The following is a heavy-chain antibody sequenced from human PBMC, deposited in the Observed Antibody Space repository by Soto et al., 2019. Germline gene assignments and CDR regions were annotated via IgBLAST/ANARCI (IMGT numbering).Heavy chain of an antibody. Sequence: GGSLRLSCTPSGLSFSTHSMNWVRQAPGKGLEWVSSISSSSYYIYYADSVKGRFTISRDNAKNTLFLQMNSLRADDTAVYYCARNRDPSSKTHGMDVWGQGTTVTVSS. V-gene: IGHV3-21*06. CDR1: GLSFSTHS. J-gene: IGHJ6*02. CDR2: ISSSSYYI. CDR3: ARNRDPSSKTHGMDV.